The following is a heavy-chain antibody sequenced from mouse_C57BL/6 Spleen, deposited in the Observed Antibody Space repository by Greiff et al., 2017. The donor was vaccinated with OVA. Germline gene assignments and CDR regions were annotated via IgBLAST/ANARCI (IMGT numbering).Heavy chain of an antibody. CDR3: ARHYYGNSPWFAY. V-gene: IGHV1-82*01. CDR2: IYPGDGDT. D-gene: IGHD2-1*01. CDR1: GYAFSSSW. J-gene: IGHJ3*01. Sequence: LVESGPELVKPGASVKISCKASGYAFSSSWMNWVKQRPGKGLEWIGRIYPGDGDTNYNGKFKGKATLTADKSSSTAYMQLSSLTSEDSAVYFCARHYYGNSPWFAYWGQGTLVTVSA.